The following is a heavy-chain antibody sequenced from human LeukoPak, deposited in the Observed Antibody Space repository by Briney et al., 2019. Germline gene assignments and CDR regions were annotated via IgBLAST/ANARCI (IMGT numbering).Heavy chain of an antibody. CDR3: AKVSEAAIGAFDI. CDR1: GSTFSSYG. CDR2: IRYDGSNK. D-gene: IGHD2-2*01. V-gene: IGHV3-30*02. Sequence: GGSLRLSCAASGSTFSSYGMHWVRQAPGKGLEWVAFIRYDGSNKYYADSVKGRFTISRDNSKNTLYLQMNSLRAEDTAVYYCAKVSEAAIGAFDIWGQGTMVTVSS. J-gene: IGHJ3*02.